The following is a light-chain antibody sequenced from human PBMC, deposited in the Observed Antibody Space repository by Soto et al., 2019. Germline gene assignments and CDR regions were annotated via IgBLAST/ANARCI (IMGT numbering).Light chain of an antibody. Sequence: EIVLTQSPGTLSLSPGERATLSCRASQNVRTNYLAWFQHKPGQAPRLLTYGASSRATGIPDRFSGSGSGTDFNLNINRLEPEDVAVYFCQQYSDSPLTFGGGTKVEIK. V-gene: IGKV3-20*01. CDR1: QNVRTNY. CDR2: GAS. J-gene: IGKJ4*01. CDR3: QQYSDSPLT.